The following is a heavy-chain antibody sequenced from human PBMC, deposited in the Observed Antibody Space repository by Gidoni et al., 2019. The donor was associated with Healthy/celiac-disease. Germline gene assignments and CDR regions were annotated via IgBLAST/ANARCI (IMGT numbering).Heavy chain of an antibody. J-gene: IGHJ4*02. D-gene: IGHD6-19*01. CDR2: SDPSDSYT. CDR1: GYSFTSYW. CDR3: ARQVAVAGTSWGDY. V-gene: IGHV5-10-1*01. Sequence: EVQLVQSGAEVQKPGVSLRISCKGSGYSFTSYWLSWVRQMPGKGLEWMGRSDPSDSYTNYSPSVQGHVTISADKSISTAYLQWSSLKASDTAMYYCARQVAVAGTSWGDYGGQGTLVTVSS.